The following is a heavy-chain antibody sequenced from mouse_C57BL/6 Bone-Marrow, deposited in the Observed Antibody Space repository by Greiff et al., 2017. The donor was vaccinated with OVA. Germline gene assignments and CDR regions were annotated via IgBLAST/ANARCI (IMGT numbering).Heavy chain of an antibody. Sequence: EVQLVESGGGLVKPGGSLKLSCAASGFTFSSYAMSWVRQTPEKRLEWVATISDGGSYTYYPDNVKGRFTFSRDKAKNKQYRQRRHLKSEDTAREYCARWTMITTDFAYWGQGTLVTVSA. J-gene: IGHJ3*01. V-gene: IGHV5-4*01. CDR2: ISDGGSYT. CDR3: ARWTMITTDFAY. D-gene: IGHD2-4*01. CDR1: GFTFSSYA.